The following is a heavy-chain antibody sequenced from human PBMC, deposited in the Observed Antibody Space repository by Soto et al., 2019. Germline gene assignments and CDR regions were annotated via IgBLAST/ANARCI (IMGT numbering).Heavy chain of an antibody. CDR1: GGSTTSSGYY. CDR2: IYYTGST. CDR3: ARRGGAAPFDY. D-gene: IGHD2-15*01. J-gene: IGHJ4*02. V-gene: IGHV4-39*01. Sequence: SETLSLTCTVSGGSTTSSGYYWDWIRQPPGKGLEWIGTIYYTGSTYYNPSLKSRVTISVDTSKNLFSLRLTSVTAADTAVYSCARRGGAAPFDYWGQGTLVTVSS.